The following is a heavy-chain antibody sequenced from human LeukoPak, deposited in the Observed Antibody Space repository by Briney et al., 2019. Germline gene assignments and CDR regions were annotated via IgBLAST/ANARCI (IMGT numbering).Heavy chain of an antibody. CDR1: GFPFDVAA. J-gene: IGHJ4*02. Sequence: GSLRLSCTVSGFPFDVAAMTWVRQRPGAGLEWVAAIGGDGIARYTDSVAGRFTISKDIARHILYLQMNSLRIDDTAIYYCAKDLFRWTFDHWGPGTLVTVSS. CDR3: AKDLFRWTFDH. D-gene: IGHD3/OR15-3a*01. V-gene: IGHV3-23*01. CDR2: IGGDGIA.